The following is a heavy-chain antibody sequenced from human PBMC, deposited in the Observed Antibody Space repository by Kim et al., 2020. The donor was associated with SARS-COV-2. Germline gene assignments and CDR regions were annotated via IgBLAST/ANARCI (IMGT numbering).Heavy chain of an antibody. CDR2: INPSGGST. D-gene: IGHD2-2*01. J-gene: IGHJ6*03. Sequence: ASVKVSCKASGYTFTSYYMHWVRQAPGQGLEWMGIINPSGGSTSYAQKFQGRVTMTRDTSTSTVYMELSSLRSEDTAVYYCARDPRYCSSTSCFYYYYYYMDVWGKGTTVTVSS. CDR1: GYTFTSYY. V-gene: IGHV1-46*01. CDR3: ARDPRYCSSTSCFYYYYYYMDV.